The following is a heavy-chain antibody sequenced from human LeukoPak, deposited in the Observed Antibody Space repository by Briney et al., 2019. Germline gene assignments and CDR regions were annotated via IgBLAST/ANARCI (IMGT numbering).Heavy chain of an antibody. V-gene: IGHV1-69*13. J-gene: IGHJ3*02. CDR3: ARVGLPGGCYDQGEAFDI. CDR2: IIPIFGTA. D-gene: IGHD1-26*01. CDR1: GGTFSSYA. Sequence: SVKVSCKASGGTFSSYAISWVRQAPGQGLEWMGGIIPIFGTANYAQKFQGRVTITADESTSTAYMELSSLRSEDTAVYYCARVGLPGGCYDQGEAFDIWGQGTMVTVSS.